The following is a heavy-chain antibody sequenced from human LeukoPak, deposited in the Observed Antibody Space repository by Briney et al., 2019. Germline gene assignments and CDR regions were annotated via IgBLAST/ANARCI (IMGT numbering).Heavy chain of an antibody. V-gene: IGHV1-2*02. CDR2: INPNSGGT. Sequence: GASVKVSCKASGYTLTDYYIHCVRQAPGQGLEWMGWINPNSGGTNFAQKFQGRVTMTRDTSISTAYMELSRLSSDDTAVYYCARAGAYSSRWSLGTGAFDIWGQGTMVTVSS. J-gene: IGHJ3*02. CDR1: GYTLTDYY. CDR3: ARAGAYSSRWSLGTGAFDI. D-gene: IGHD6-13*01.